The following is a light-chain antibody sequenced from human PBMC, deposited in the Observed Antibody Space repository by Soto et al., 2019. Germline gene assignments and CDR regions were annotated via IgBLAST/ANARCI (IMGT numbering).Light chain of an antibody. CDR2: AAS. Sequence: DIQMTQSPSSLSASVGDRVTITCWASQSINTKLNWYQQKPGKVPNLLIYAASSLQTGVPSRFSGSGSGTDFTLTISSXQPEDFATYDCQQSYKSPPTFGPGTKVDIK. V-gene: IGKV1-39*01. CDR1: QSINTK. CDR3: QQSYKSPPT. J-gene: IGKJ1*01.